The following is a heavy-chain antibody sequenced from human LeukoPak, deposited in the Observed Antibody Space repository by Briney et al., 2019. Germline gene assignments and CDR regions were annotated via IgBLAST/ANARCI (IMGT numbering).Heavy chain of an antibody. CDR1: GFTFSSYG. CDR2: IWYDGSNK. CDR3: ANGGWYGGRASPDY. D-gene: IGHD6-19*01. Sequence: GGSLRLSCAASGFTFSSYGMHWVRQAPGKGLEWVAVIWYDGSNKYYADSVKGRFTISRDNSKNTLYLQMNSLRAEDTAVYYCANGGWYGGRASPDYWGQGTLVTVSS. V-gene: IGHV3-33*06. J-gene: IGHJ4*02.